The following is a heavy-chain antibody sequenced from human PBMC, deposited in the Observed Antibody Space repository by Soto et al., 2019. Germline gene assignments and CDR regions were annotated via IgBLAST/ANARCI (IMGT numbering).Heavy chain of an antibody. CDR2: IKSKTDGGTT. Sequence: PGGSLRLSCAASGFTFSNAWMSWVRQAPGKGLEWVGRIKSKTDGGTTDYAAPVKGRFTISRDDSKNTLYLQMNSLKTEDTAVYCCTTDLFFPPYYDFWSGYGVYYYYYGMDVWGQGTTVTVSS. V-gene: IGHV3-15*01. J-gene: IGHJ6*02. CDR3: TTDLFFPPYYDFWSGYGVYYYYYGMDV. D-gene: IGHD3-3*01. CDR1: GFTFSNAW.